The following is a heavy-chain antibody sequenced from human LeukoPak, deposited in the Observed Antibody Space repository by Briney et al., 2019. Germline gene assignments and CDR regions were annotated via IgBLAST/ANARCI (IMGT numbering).Heavy chain of an antibody. D-gene: IGHD1-26*01. J-gene: IGHJ5*02. CDR2: INPNSGGT. V-gene: IGHV1-2*06. CDR1: GYTFTGYY. CDR3: ARDKKTSSGSYVSNWFDP. Sequence: ASVKVSCKASGYTFTGYYMHWVRQAPGQGLEWMGRINPNSGGTNYAQKFQGRVTMTRDTSISTAYMELSRLRSDDTAVYYCARDKKTSSGSYVSNWFDPWGQGTLVTVSS.